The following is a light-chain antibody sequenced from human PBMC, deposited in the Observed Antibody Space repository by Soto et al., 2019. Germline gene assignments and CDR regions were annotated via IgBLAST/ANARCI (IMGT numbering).Light chain of an antibody. CDR1: QSVSNNY. Sequence: ETVLTQSPGTLSLSPGERATLSCGASQSVSNNYLAWYQQKPGQAPRLLIYGASNRATGIPDRFSGSGSGTDFTLTISRLEPEDFAVYYCQQYGRSGTFGQGTKVDIK. J-gene: IGKJ1*01. CDR3: QQYGRSGT. V-gene: IGKV3-20*01. CDR2: GAS.